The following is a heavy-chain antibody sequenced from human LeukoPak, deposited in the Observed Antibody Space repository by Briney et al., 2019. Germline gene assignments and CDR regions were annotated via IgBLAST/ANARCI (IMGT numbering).Heavy chain of an antibody. V-gene: IGHV4-61*01. CDR3: ARVFIASPHNWFDP. CDR2: IYYSGST. J-gene: IGHJ5*02. Sequence: SETLSLTCTVSGGSVSSGSYYWSWIRQPPGKGLEWIGYIYYSGSTNYNPSLKSRVTISVDTSKNQFSLKLSSVTAADTAVYYCARVFIASPHNWFDPWGQGTLVTVSS. D-gene: IGHD2-15*01. CDR1: GGSVSSGSYY.